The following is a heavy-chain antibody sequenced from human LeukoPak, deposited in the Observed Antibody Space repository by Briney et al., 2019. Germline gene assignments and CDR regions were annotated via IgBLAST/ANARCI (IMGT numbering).Heavy chain of an antibody. V-gene: IGHV3-30*03. CDR2: ISYDGSNT. CDR3: ARYSSSLDY. J-gene: IGHJ4*02. Sequence: PGRSLRLSCAASGFTFSSYGMHWVRQAPGKGLEWVALISYDGSNTHYADSVKGRFTISRDNSENTLYLQMNSLRAEDTAVYYCARYSSSLDYWGQGTLVTVSS. CDR1: GFTFSSYG. D-gene: IGHD6-6*01.